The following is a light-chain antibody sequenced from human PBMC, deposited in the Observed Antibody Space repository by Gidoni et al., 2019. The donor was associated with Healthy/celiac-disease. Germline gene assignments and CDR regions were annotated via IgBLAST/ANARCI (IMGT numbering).Light chain of an antibody. V-gene: IGKV1-39*01. CDR2: AAS. CDR1: QSSSSY. Sequence: IQMTQSPSSLSASVGDRVTITCRASQSSSSYLNWYQQKPGNAPKLLIYAASSLQSGVPSRFSGSGSGTDFTLTISRLQPEDFATYYCQQSYSTLVTFGGETKVEIK. CDR3: QQSYSTLVT. J-gene: IGKJ4*01.